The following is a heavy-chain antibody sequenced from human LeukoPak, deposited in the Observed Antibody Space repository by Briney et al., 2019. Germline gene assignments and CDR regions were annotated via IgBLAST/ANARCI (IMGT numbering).Heavy chain of an antibody. CDR3: AKGGYYDSSGYPYSGYYYGMDV. CDR2: ISYDGSNK. J-gene: IGHJ6*02. V-gene: IGHV3-30*18. CDR1: GFTFSNYG. D-gene: IGHD3-22*01. Sequence: PGGSLRLSCAASGFTFSNYGMSWVRQAPGKGLEWVAVISYDGSNKYYADSVKGRFTISRDNSKNTLYLQMNSLRAEDTAVYYCAKGGYYDSSGYPYSGYYYGMDVWGQGTTVTVSS.